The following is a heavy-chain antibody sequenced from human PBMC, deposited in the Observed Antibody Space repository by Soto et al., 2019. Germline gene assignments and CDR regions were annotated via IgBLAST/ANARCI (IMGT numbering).Heavy chain of an antibody. CDR3: VRGGDSSGYYYRQYFQH. Sequence: QVQLVESGGGVVQPGRSLRLSCAASGFSFSTNAMNWVRQAPGKGLEWVAVISYDGSNKYSADSVKGRFTISRDNSKNTLYLQMNSLRAEDTAVYYCVRGGDSSGYYYRQYFQHWGQGTLVTVSS. J-gene: IGHJ1*01. CDR1: GFSFSTNA. CDR2: ISYDGSNK. D-gene: IGHD3-22*01. V-gene: IGHV3-30-3*01.